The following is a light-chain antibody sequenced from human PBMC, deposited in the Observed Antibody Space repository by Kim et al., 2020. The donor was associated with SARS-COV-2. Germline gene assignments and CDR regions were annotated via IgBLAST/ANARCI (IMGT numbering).Light chain of an antibody. CDR3: HQYDSIPFT. CDR2: WAS. V-gene: IGKV4-1*01. J-gene: IGKJ2*01. CDR1: QSVLYSSDNRNY. Sequence: DIVMTQSPDSLAVSLGERATINCKSSQSVLYSSDNRNYLAWYQQKPGQPPKLLIYWASTRESGVPDRFSGSGSGTDFTLTISSLQAEDVAVYYCHQYDSIPFTFGQGTKLEI.